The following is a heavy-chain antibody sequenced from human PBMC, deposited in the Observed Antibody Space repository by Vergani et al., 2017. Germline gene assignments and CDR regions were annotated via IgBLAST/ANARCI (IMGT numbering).Heavy chain of an antibody. V-gene: IGHV3-30*02. CDR1: GFTFSSYG. Sequence: QVELVESGGGVVQPGGSLRLSCVASGFTFSSYGIHWVRQAPGKGLQWVAFIRFDGNKKYFADSVRGRITLSRDNSRNTLYLQMNSLRVEDTAVYYCAKGLDTTMGPLGMDVWGQGTTVTVSS. D-gene: IGHD5-18*01. CDR2: IRFDGNKK. J-gene: IGHJ6*02. CDR3: AKGLDTTMGPLGMDV.